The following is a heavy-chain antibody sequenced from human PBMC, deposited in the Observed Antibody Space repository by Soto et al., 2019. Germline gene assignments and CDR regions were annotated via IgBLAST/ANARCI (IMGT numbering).Heavy chain of an antibody. CDR3: ARGGLVIAKDYYMDV. V-gene: IGHV1-8*01. D-gene: IGHD3-22*01. CDR2: MNPNSGNT. CDR1: GYTFTSYD. Sequence: ASVKVSCKASGYTFTSYDINWVRQATGQGLEWMGGMNPNSGNTGYAQKFQGRVTMTRNTSISTAYMELSSLRSEDTAVYYCARGGLVIAKDYYMDVWGKGTTVTVSS. J-gene: IGHJ6*03.